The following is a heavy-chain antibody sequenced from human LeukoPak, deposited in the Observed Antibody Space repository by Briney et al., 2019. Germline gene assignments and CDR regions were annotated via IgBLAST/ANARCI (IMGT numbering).Heavy chain of an antibody. CDR1: GHSFTSYW. CDR2: IYPGDSDT. Sequence: GESLKISCKGSGHSFTSYWIGWVRQMPGKGLEWMGIIYPGDSDTRYSPSFQGQVTISADKSISTAYLQWSSLKASDTAMYYCARFESSDYYGMDVWGKGTTVTVSS. CDR3: ARFESSDYYGMDV. V-gene: IGHV5-51*01. D-gene: IGHD6-19*01. J-gene: IGHJ6*04.